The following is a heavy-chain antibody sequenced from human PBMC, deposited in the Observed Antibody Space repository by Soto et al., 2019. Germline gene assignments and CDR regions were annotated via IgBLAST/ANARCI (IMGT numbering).Heavy chain of an antibody. V-gene: IGHV3-23*01. J-gene: IGHJ4*02. D-gene: IGHD3-9*01. CDR3: AKVPNLRYGDPWFQSSPPLKYYFDY. Sequence: PGGSLRLSCAASGFTFSSYAMSWVRQAPGKGLEWVSTISGSGGSTYYADSVKGRFTISRDNSKNTLYLQMNSLRAEDTAVYYCAKVPNLRYGDPWFQSSPPLKYYFDYWGQGTLVTVSS. CDR1: GFTFSSYA. CDR2: ISGSGGST.